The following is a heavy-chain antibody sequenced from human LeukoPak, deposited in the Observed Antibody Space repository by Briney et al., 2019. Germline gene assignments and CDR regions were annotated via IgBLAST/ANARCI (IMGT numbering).Heavy chain of an antibody. CDR2: ISSSSSTI. CDR1: GFTFSSYS. Sequence: AGGSLRLSCAASGFTFSSYSMNWVRQAPGKGLEWVSYISSSSSTIYYADSVKGRFTISRDNAKNSLYLQMNSLRAEDTAVYYCARDRRDSSGYYDYWGQGTLVTVSS. CDR3: ARDRRDSSGYYDY. V-gene: IGHV3-48*04. D-gene: IGHD3-22*01. J-gene: IGHJ4*02.